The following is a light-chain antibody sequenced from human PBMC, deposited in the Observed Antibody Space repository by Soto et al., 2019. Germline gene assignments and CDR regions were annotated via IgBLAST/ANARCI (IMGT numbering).Light chain of an antibody. Sequence: DIQMTQSPSTLSASVGDRVTITCRASQSISSSLAWYQQKPGKAPELLIYKASILESGVPSRFSGSGSGTEFTLTISSLQPDDFATYYCQQYNSYSRTFGQGPKVESK. V-gene: IGKV1-5*03. CDR3: QQYNSYSRT. CDR1: QSISSS. CDR2: KAS. J-gene: IGKJ1*01.